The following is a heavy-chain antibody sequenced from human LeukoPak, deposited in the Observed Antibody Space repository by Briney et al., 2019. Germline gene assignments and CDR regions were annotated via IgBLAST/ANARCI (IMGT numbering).Heavy chain of an antibody. V-gene: IGHV4-34*01. CDR2: INHSGST. CDR1: GGSFSGYY. J-gene: IGHJ5*02. CDR3: ARVHPPRKQWLAKNWFDP. D-gene: IGHD6-19*01. Sequence: PSETLSLTCAVYGGSFSGYYWSWIRQPPGKGLERIGEINHSGSTNYNPSLKSRVTISVDTSKNQFSLKLSSVTAADTAVYYCARVHPPRKQWLAKNWFDPWGQGTLVTVSS.